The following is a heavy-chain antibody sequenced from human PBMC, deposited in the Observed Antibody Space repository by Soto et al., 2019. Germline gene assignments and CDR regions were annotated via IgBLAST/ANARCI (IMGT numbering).Heavy chain of an antibody. Sequence: QVQLQESGPGLVKPSETLSLTCTVSGGSISSYYWSWIRQPPGKGLEWIGYIYYSGSTNYNPSLKSRVTISVDTSENQFSLKLSSVTAADTAVYYCARGVTDCSGGSCYVDYDYWGQGTLVTVSS. CDR3: ARGVTDCSGGSCYVDYDY. CDR1: GGSISSYY. V-gene: IGHV4-59*01. CDR2: IYYSGST. J-gene: IGHJ4*02. D-gene: IGHD2-15*01.